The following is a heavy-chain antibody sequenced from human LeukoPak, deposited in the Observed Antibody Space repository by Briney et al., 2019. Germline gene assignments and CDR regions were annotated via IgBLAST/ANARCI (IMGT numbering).Heavy chain of an antibody. Sequence: SETLSLTCAVYGGSFSGYYWSWVRQPPGKGLEWIGEINHSGSTNYNPSLKSRVTISVDTSKNQFSLKLSSVTAADTAVYYCAKHLKPYYYGSSPLQHWDQGTLVTVSS. J-gene: IGHJ1*01. CDR3: AKHLKPYYYGSSPLQH. CDR2: INHSGST. CDR1: GGSFSGYY. D-gene: IGHD3-22*01. V-gene: IGHV4-34*01.